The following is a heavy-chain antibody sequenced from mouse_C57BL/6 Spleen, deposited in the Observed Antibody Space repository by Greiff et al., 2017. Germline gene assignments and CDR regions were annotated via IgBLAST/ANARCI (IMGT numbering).Heavy chain of an antibody. D-gene: IGHD1-1*01. CDR2: IYPRSGNT. CDR1: GYTFTSYG. Sequence: QVQLQQSGAELARPGASVKLSCKASGYTFTSYGISWVKQRTGQGLEWIGEIYPRSGNTYYNEKFKGKATLTADKSSSTAYMELRNLTSEDSAVYFCARGGNYYGSSYGAMDYWGQGTSVTVSS. J-gene: IGHJ4*01. CDR3: ARGGNYYGSSYGAMDY. V-gene: IGHV1-81*01.